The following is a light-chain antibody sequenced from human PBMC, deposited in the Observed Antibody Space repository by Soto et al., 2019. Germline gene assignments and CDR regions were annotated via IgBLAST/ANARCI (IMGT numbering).Light chain of an antibody. CDR2: EVT. CDR1: SSDVGSYNY. V-gene: IGLV2-8*01. J-gene: IGLJ1*01. Sequence: QSALTQPPSASGSPGQSVTISCTATSSDVGSYNYVSWYQQHPGKAPKLMIYEVTKRPSGVPDRFSGSKTGDTASLTISGLQADDEAEYFCISYKTDDTFVFGSGTKLTVL. CDR3: ISYKTDDTFV.